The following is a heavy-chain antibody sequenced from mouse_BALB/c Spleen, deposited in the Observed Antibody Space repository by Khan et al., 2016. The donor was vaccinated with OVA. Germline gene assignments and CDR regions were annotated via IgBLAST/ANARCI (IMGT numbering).Heavy chain of an antibody. Sequence: QVQLKESGPGLVAPSQSLSITCTISGFSLTNYGVHWVRQPPGKGLVWLVVIWSDGSTTYNSALNSRLTISKDKSERQGFLKMNSLQTDDTAMYFCARQPYYHYNIMDYWGQGTSVTVSS. CDR1: GFSLTNYG. CDR3: ARQPYYHYNIMDY. CDR2: IWSDGST. D-gene: IGHD2-10*01. J-gene: IGHJ4*01. V-gene: IGHV2-6-1*01.